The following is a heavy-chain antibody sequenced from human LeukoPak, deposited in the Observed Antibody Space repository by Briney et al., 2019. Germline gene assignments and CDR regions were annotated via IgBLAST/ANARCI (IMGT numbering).Heavy chain of an antibody. J-gene: IGHJ4*02. CDR3: ARAVGYGSGTYRQYYFDY. CDR2: INPNSGGT. Sequence: ASVKVSCKASGYTFTGYYMHWVRQAPGQGLEWMGWINPNSGGTNYAQNFQGRVTMSRDTSINTAYMELSRLRSDDTAVYYCARAVGYGSGTYRQYYFDYWSQGTLVTVSS. V-gene: IGHV1-2*02. CDR1: GYTFTGYY. D-gene: IGHD3-10*01.